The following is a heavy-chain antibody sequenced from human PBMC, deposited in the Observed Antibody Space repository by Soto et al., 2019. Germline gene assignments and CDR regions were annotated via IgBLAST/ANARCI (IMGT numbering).Heavy chain of an antibody. CDR1: GGSSSHYY. CDR2: AYYSGST. D-gene: IGHD2-8*01. J-gene: IGHJ5*02. CDR3: ATDRSTYGGGGKGEVKSNWFDP. Sequence: ASETLSRTWTVAGGSSSHYYWGWNRQFPGKGREWIGYAYYSGSTDYNPSLKSRVTMSVDTSKNQVSLKLNSVTTADTAVYYCATDRSTYGGGGKGEVKSNWFDPWRPGPSVTLS. V-gene: IGHV4-59*01.